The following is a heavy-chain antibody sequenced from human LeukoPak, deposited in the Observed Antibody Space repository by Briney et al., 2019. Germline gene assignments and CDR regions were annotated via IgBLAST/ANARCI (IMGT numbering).Heavy chain of an antibody. CDR2: ISAYNGNT. Sequence: ASVKVSCKASGYTFTSYGISWVRQAPGQGLEWMGWISAYNGNTNYAQKLQGRVTMTTDTSTSTAYMELRSLRSDDTAVYYCARDWRAYRITLLYGMDVWGQGTTVTVSS. CDR3: ARDWRAYRITLLYGMDV. V-gene: IGHV1-18*01. D-gene: IGHD1-14*01. J-gene: IGHJ6*02. CDR1: GYTFTSYG.